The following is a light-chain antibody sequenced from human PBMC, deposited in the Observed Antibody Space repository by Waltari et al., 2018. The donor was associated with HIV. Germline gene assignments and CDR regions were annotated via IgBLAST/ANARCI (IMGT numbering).Light chain of an antibody. CDR2: EVN. Sequence: QSALTQPPSASGSPGQSVTISCTGTSSDVGGYKYVSCYQQHPGKAPTLMIYEVNKRPSGVPDRFSGSKSANTASLTVSGLQADDEADYYCNSYAGSNNWVFGGGTKLTVL. CDR1: SSDVGGYKY. J-gene: IGLJ3*02. V-gene: IGLV2-8*01. CDR3: NSYAGSNNWV.